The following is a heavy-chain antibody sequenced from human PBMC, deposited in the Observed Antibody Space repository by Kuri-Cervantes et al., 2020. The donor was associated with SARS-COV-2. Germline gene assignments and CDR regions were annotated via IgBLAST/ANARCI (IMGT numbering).Heavy chain of an antibody. CDR1: GFTFSSYW. Sequence: GGSLRPSCAASGFTFSSYWMSWVRQAPGKGLEWVSYISSSGSTIYYADSVKGRFTISRDNSKNTLYLQMNSLRAEDTAVYYCAKAAAMVTNWFDPWGQGTLVTVSS. D-gene: IGHD5-18*01. CDR3: AKAAAMVTNWFDP. V-gene: IGHV3-48*01. J-gene: IGHJ5*02. CDR2: ISSSGSTI.